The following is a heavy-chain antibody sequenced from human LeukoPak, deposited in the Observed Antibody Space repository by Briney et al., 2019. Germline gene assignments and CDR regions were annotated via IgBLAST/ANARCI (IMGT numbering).Heavy chain of an antibody. J-gene: IGHJ4*02. CDR2: IYSGGST. CDR1: GFTVSSNY. D-gene: IGHD5-18*01. Sequence: GGSLRLSCAASGFTVSSNYMSWVRQAPGKGLEWVSVIYSGGSTYYADSVKGRFTISRDNSKNTLYLQMNSLRAEDTAVYYCAKDIMGYSYGYPIDYWGQGTLVTVSS. V-gene: IGHV3-53*01. CDR3: AKDIMGYSYGYPIDY.